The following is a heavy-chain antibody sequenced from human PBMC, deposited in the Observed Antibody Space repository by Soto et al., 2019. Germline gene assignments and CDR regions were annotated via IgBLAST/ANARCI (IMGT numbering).Heavy chain of an antibody. CDR3: AEAIFPYYDFWSGYLEHYGMDV. CDR2: IVVGSGNT. V-gene: IGHV1-58*01. D-gene: IGHD3-3*01. Sequence: SVKVSCKASGFTFTSSAVQWVRQARGQRLEWIGWIVVGSGNTNYAQKFQERVTITRDMSTSTAYMKLSSLRSEDMAVYYCAEAIFPYYDFWSGYLEHYGMDVWGQGTTVTVSS. CDR1: GFTFTSSA. J-gene: IGHJ6*02.